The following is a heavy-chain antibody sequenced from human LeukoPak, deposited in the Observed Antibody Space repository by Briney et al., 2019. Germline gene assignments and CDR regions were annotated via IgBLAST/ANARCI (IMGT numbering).Heavy chain of an antibody. CDR3: ARDDVTMVRGVSLELDYSGMDV. D-gene: IGHD3-10*01. J-gene: IGHJ6*02. Sequence: GGSLRLSCAASGFTFSSYWMHWVRQAPGKGLVWVSCINSDGSTTRYADSVKGRFTISRDNAKHTLYVQMNSLKVEDTAVYYCARDDVTMVRGVSLELDYSGMDVWGQGTTVTVSS. CDR1: GFTFSSYW. V-gene: IGHV3-74*01. CDR2: INSDGSTT.